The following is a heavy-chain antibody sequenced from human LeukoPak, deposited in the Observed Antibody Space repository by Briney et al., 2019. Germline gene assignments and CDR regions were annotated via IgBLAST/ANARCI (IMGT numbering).Heavy chain of an antibody. D-gene: IGHD1-7*01. CDR2: LNEDGSTT. CDR1: EFTFSDYA. CDR3: VKDYPRIGVTGTTSSFDY. J-gene: IGHJ4*02. Sequence: GGSLRLSCAASEFTFSDYAMSWVRQAPGKGLEWVSGLNEDGSTTFYADSVQGRFTISRDNSQNILYLQMSSLRAEDTAVYYCVKDYPRIGVTGTTSSFDYWGQGNLVTVSS. V-gene: IGHV3-23*01.